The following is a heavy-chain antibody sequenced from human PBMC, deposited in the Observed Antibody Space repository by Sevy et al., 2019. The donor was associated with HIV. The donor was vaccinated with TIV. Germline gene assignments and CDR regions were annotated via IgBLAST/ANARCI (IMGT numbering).Heavy chain of an antibody. Sequence: SETLSLTCTVSGGSITSLYWNWIRQPPGKGLEWIANIYYNGHINYNPSLKSRVTISVDTSKKQVSLKLSSVTAADTAVYYCARGYCSGGTCYSTDQYNWFDSWGQGILVTVSS. J-gene: IGHJ5*01. CDR1: GGSITSLY. CDR3: ARGYCSGGTCYSTDQYNWFDS. CDR2: IYYNGHI. V-gene: IGHV4-59*11. D-gene: IGHD2-15*01.